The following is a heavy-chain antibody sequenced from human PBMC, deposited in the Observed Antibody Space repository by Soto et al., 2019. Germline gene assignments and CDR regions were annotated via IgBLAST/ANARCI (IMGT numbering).Heavy chain of an antibody. CDR2: IYYSGST. J-gene: IGHJ4*02. D-gene: IGHD7-27*01. CDR1: GGSISSGGYY. CDR3: ARARGNWGYFDY. V-gene: IGHV4-31*03. Sequence: SETLSLTCTVSGGSISSGGYYWSWIRQHPGKGLEWIGYIYYSGSTYYNPSLESRVTLSVDTSKNQFSLKLSSVTAADTAVYYCARARGNWGYFDYWGQGSLLTLSS.